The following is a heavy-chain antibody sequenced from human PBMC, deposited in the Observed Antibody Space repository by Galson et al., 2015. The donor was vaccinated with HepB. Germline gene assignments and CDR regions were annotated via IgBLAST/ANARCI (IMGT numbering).Heavy chain of an antibody. Sequence: QSGAEVKKPGESLRISCKASGYTFTSYGISWVRQAPGQGLEWMGWISAYNGNTNYAQKLQGRVTMTTDTSTSAAYMELRSLRSDDTAVYYCARDPYYYGSGDAFDIWGQGTMVTVSS. J-gene: IGHJ3*02. V-gene: IGHV1-18*01. CDR1: GYTFTSYG. D-gene: IGHD3-10*01. CDR2: ISAYNGNT. CDR3: ARDPYYYGSGDAFDI.